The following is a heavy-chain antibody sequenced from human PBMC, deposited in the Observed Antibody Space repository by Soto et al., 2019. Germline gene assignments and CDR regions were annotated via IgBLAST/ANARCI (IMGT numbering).Heavy chain of an antibody. CDR2: INPNSGGT. D-gene: IGHD2-2*02. CDR1: GYTFTGYY. Sequence: QVQLVQSGAEVKKPGASVKVSCKASGYTFTGYYMHWVRQAPGQGLEWMGWINPNSGGTNYAQKFQGRVTRPEDTSISQAYMELSRRRSDATAVYYCASAQLHDIVVVTAAIGWFDPWGQGTLVTVSS. CDR3: ASAQLHDIVVVTAAIGWFDP. V-gene: IGHV1-2*02. J-gene: IGHJ5*02.